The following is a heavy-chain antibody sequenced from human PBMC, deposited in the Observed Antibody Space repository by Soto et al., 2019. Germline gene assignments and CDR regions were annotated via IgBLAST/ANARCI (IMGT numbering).Heavy chain of an antibody. D-gene: IGHD3-10*01. CDR2: IYYSGST. V-gene: IGHV4-59*01. CDR1: GGSISSYY. CDR3: ARDHGGRNAAGYYYGMDV. Sequence: QVQLQESGPGLVKPLETLSLTCTVSGGSISSYYWSWIRQPPGKGLEWIGYIYYSGSTNYNPSLKSRVTISVDTSKNQFSLKLSSVTAADTAVYYCARDHGGRNAAGYYYGMDVWGQGTTVTVSS. J-gene: IGHJ6*02.